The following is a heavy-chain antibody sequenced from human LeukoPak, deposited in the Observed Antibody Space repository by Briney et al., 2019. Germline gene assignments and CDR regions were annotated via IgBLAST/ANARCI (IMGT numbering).Heavy chain of an antibody. Sequence: GESLKISCKGSGYSFSNYWIAWVRQMPGKGLEWMGIIYPGDSDTRYSPSLQGQVTISADKSISTAYLQWSSLKASDTAIYYCARQGDGYTFDYWGQETLVTVSS. CDR3: ARQGDGYTFDY. CDR1: GYSFSNYW. V-gene: IGHV5-51*01. D-gene: IGHD5-24*01. CDR2: IYPGDSDT. J-gene: IGHJ4*02.